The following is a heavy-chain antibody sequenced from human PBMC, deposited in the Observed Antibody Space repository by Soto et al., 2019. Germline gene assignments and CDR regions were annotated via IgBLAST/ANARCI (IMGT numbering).Heavy chain of an antibody. CDR1: GGTVSSNY. Sequence: EVRLVETGGGLIQPGGSLRLSCAASGGTVSSNYMSWVRQAPGKGLEWVSVVYGGGSIFYADSVKGRFTISRDNSKNTLYLQMNSLRAEDTAVYYCARGPTDYDPSGTFEYWGPGTRVTVSS. V-gene: IGHV3-53*02. CDR2: VYGGGSI. J-gene: IGHJ4*02. CDR3: ARGPTDYDPSGTFEY. D-gene: IGHD3-16*01.